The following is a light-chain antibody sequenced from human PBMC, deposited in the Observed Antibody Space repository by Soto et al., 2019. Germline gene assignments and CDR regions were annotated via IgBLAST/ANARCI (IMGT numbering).Light chain of an antibody. CDR3: QQANSFPIT. V-gene: IGKV1D-12*01. J-gene: IGKJ5*01. CDR1: QDIGSW. Sequence: DVQMTQSPSSVSASVGGRVTITCRASQDIGSWLAWYQQRPGKAPNLLIYAASSLQSGVPSRFSGSGSGTDFTLTISSLRPEDFATYYCQQANSFPITFGQGTRLEIK. CDR2: AAS.